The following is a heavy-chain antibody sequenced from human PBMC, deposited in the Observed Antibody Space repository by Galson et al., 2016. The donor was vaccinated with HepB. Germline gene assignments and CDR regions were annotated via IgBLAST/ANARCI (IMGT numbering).Heavy chain of an antibody. CDR2: SYYSGTT. Sequence: SETLSLTCTVSGGSISSYSHYWGWIRQPPGKGLEWIGTSYYSGTTYYNPSLTNRLTISVDTSHNKFSLRLTSVTAADTAVYYCATAVLGPVAVVDSWGRGTLVIVSP. D-gene: IGHD6-19*01. V-gene: IGHV4-39*01. CDR3: ATAVLGPVAVVDS. J-gene: IGHJ4*02. CDR1: GGSISSYSHY.